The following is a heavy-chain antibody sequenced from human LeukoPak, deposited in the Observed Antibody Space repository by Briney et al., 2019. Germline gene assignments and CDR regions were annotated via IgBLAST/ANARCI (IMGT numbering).Heavy chain of an antibody. J-gene: IGHJ4*02. CDR3: ARVSSYGSTHPDY. CDR1: GFNFDDYA. D-gene: IGHD5-18*01. Sequence: GGSLRLSCAASGFNFDDYAMYWVRQAPGKGLEWISYISTSSSYTNYADSVKGRFTISRDNAKSSLYLQMNSLRAEDTAVYYCARVSSYGSTHPDYWGQGTLVTVSS. CDR2: ISTSSSYT. V-gene: IGHV3-11*06.